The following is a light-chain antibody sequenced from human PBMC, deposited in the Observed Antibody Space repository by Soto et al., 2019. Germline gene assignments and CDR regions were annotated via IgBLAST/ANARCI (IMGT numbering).Light chain of an antibody. CDR1: SSDVGSYNL. CDR2: EGS. CDR3: CSYAGSSV. J-gene: IGLJ1*01. Sequence: QSVLTQPASVSGSPGQSITISCTGTSSDVGSYNLVSWYQQHPGKAPKLMIYEGSKRPSGVSNRFFGSKSGNRASLTISGLQAEDEADYYCCSYAGSSVFGTGTKLTVL. V-gene: IGLV2-23*01.